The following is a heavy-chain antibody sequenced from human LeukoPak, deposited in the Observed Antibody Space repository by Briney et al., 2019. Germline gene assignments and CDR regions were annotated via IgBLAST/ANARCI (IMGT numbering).Heavy chain of an antibody. CDR3: ARDHTSRVHGL. D-gene: IGHD6-6*01. CDR1: GFTFSAYW. J-gene: IGHJ4*02. CDR2: IKQDGSEK. Sequence: HPGGSLRLSCAASGFTFSAYWMNWVRQPPGKGLEWVANIKQDGSEKYYVDSVKGRFTISRDNAKNSLYLQMNSLRAEDTAVYYCARDHTSRVHGLWGQGTLVTVSS. V-gene: IGHV3-7*01.